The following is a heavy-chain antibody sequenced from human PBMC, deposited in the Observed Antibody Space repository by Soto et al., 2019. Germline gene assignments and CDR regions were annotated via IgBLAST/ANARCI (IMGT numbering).Heavy chain of an antibody. CDR3: AKERANYGFGMSYSVYYDS. CDR1: GFTFKDYA. J-gene: IGHJ4*02. V-gene: IGHV3-23*01. CDR2: INSRGDDT. D-gene: IGHD3-3*01. Sequence: DVHILESGGGVLQAGGSLRLSCEASGFTFKDYAMGWVRQAPGKGLQWVASINSRGDDTFYADSVKARFTVSRDNSEKTLIVQRNSLTAEDTPMYYCAKERANYGFGMSYSVYYDSWGKGTQVTVSS.